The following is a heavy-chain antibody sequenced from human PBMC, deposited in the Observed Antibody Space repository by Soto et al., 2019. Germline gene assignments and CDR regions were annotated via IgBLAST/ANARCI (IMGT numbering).Heavy chain of an antibody. D-gene: IGHD2-8*01. Sequence: EVQLLESGGGLAQPGGSLRLSCAASGFTFSRYTMSWVRQAPGKGPEWVSGVRGGGDSTHYADSVKGRFTISKDNSKNTLYLQMSSLRPEDTAVYYCARALGSVYPFDIWGLGTMVTVSS. CDR1: GFTFSRYT. CDR2: VRGGGDST. J-gene: IGHJ3*02. CDR3: ARALGSVYPFDI. V-gene: IGHV3-23*01.